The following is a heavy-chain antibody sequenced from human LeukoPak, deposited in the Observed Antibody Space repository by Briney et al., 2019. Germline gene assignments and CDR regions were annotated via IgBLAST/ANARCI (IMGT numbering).Heavy chain of an antibody. CDR3: AKVRGTYRSGYFFDY. D-gene: IGHD3-22*01. Sequence: PGRSLRLSCAASGFTFNNYAMHWVRQAPGKGQEWLSIISWNSGYIGYADSVKGRFTISRDNAKKSLDLQMNSLRAEDTAFYYCAKVRGTYRSGYFFDYWGQGTLVTVSS. J-gene: IGHJ4*02. CDR2: ISWNSGYI. V-gene: IGHV3-9*01. CDR1: GFTFNNYA.